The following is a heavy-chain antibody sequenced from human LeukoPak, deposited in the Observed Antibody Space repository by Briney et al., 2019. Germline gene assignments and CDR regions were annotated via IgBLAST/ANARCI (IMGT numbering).Heavy chain of an antibody. D-gene: IGHD6-13*01. CDR1: GYTFTSYA. V-gene: IGHV1-3*01. CDR2: INAGNGNT. J-gene: IGHJ4*02. Sequence: GASVKVSCKASGYTFTSYAMHWVRQAPGQRLEWMGWINAGNGNTKYSQKFQGRVTITRDTSASTAYMELSSLRSEDTAVYYCARDFIAAAGYFDYWGQGTLVTVSS. CDR3: ARDFIAAAGYFDY.